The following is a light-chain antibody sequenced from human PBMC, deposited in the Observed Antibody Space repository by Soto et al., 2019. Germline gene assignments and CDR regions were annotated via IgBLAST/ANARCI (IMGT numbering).Light chain of an antibody. J-gene: IGKJ1*01. V-gene: IGKV1-5*01. Sequence: DIQMTQSPSTLSGSVGDRVTITCRASQTISSWLAWYQQKPGKAPKRLIYAASSLQSGVPSRFSGSGSGTEFTLTISSLQPDDFATYYCQQYNSYWTFGQGTKVDIK. CDR2: AAS. CDR3: QQYNSYWT. CDR1: QTISSW.